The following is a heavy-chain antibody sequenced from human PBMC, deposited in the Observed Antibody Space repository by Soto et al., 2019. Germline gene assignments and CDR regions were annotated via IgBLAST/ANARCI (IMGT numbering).Heavy chain of an antibody. CDR3: ATDERDYCRGTNCHNFDH. V-gene: IGHV1-18*01. Sequence: QAQLVQSGAEVKKPGASVKVSCKAAGNTFISYGISWVRQAPGQGLEWMGWISNHNGDTNNAPNLQGRITMTTDTTTNTTHMELKSLRSDDKADYYYATDERDYCRGTNCHNFDHWGQGALVTGSS. J-gene: IGHJ4*02. CDR2: ISNHNGDT. D-gene: IGHD2-2*01. CDR1: GNTFISYG.